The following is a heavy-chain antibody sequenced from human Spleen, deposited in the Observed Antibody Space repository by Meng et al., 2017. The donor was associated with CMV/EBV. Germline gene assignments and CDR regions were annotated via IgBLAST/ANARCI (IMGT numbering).Heavy chain of an antibody. CDR1: GFNFSNYE. Sequence: GGSLRLSCAASGFNFSNYEMNWVRQAPGKGLEWVSYISNSGITTYYADSVKGRFTISRDNAKNSLFLQMNSLRAEDTGVYYCAKSAWDSRDAFDVWGQGAMVTVSS. V-gene: IGHV3-48*03. D-gene: IGHD1-26*01. J-gene: IGHJ3*01. CDR2: ISNSGITT. CDR3: AKSAWDSRDAFDV.